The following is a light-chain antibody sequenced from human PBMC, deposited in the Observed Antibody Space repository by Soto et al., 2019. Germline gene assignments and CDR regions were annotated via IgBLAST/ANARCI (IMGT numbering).Light chain of an antibody. CDR3: QQYNNWPQIT. Sequence: EIVLTQSPATLASFPGDRVTLSCRASQYINTRLAWYQQKPGQAPRLLIYGASTRATGIPARFSGSGSGTEFALTISSLQSEDFAVYYCQQYNNWPQITFGQGTRLEIK. J-gene: IGKJ5*01. V-gene: IGKV3-15*01. CDR2: GAS. CDR1: QYINTR.